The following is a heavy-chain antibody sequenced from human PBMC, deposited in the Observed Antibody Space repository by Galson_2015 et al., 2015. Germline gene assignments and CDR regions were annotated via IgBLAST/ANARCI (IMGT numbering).Heavy chain of an antibody. J-gene: IGHJ6*03. CDR1: GFTFSSYS. CDR3: ARDRAVAASYYYYMDV. Sequence: SLRLSCAASGFTFSSYSMNWVRQAPGKGLEWVSSISSSSSYIYYADSVKGRFTISRDNAKNSLYLQMNSLRAEDTAVYYCARDRAVAASYYYYMDVWGKGTTVTVSS. D-gene: IGHD6-13*01. CDR2: ISSSSSYI. V-gene: IGHV3-21*01.